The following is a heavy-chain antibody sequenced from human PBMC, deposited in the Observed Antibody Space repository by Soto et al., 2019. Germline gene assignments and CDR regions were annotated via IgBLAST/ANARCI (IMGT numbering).Heavy chain of an antibody. V-gene: IGHV3-30*18. J-gene: IGHJ6*02. CDR2: ISYDGSNK. CDR3: AKCIAAAEDYYYGMDV. CDR1: GFTFSSYG. Sequence: PGGSLRLSCAASGFTFSSYGMHWVRQAPGKGLEWVAVISYDGSNKYYADSVKGRFTISRDNSKNTLYLQMNSLRAEDTAVYYCAKCIAAAEDYYYGMDVWGQGTTVTVSS. D-gene: IGHD6-13*01.